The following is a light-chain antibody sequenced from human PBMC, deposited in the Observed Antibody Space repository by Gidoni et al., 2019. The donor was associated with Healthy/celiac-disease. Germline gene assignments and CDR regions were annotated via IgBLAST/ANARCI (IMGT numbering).Light chain of an antibody. CDR3: QQYNSYSWT. CDR2: GAS. Sequence: DIQMTQSPSTLSASVGDRVTITCRASQSISSWLAWYQQKPGKAPKLLIYGASSLESGAPSRFSGSGSGTEFTLPISSLQPDDFAIYYCQQYNSYSWTFGQGTKVEIK. J-gene: IGKJ1*01. CDR1: QSISSW. V-gene: IGKV1-5*03.